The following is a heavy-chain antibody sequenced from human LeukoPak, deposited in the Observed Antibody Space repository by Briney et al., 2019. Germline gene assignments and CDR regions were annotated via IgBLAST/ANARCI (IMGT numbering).Heavy chain of an antibody. V-gene: IGHV3-30-3*01. Sequence: PGGSLRLSCAASGFTFSSYAMHWVRQAPGKGLEWVAVISYDGSNKYYADSVKGRFTISRDNSKNTLYLQMNSLRAEDTAVYYCARGRRSSSWSRRVDYWGQGTLVTVSS. D-gene: IGHD6-13*01. CDR1: GFTFSSYA. CDR3: ARGRRSSSWSRRVDY. J-gene: IGHJ4*02. CDR2: ISYDGSNK.